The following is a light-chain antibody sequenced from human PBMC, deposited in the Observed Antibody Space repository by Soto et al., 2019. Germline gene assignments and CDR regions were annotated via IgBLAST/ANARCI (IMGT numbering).Light chain of an antibody. CDR2: GTS. CDR3: LVYYGGAWV. J-gene: IGLJ3*02. Sequence: QAVVTQEPSLTVSPGGTVTLTCASNTGAVTSDYYPNWFQQKPGQAPRVLIYGTSHKQSWTPARFSGSLLGGRAALTLSGVQPEDEAGYYCLVYYGGAWVFGGGTKLTVL. V-gene: IGLV7-43*01. CDR1: TGAVTSDYY.